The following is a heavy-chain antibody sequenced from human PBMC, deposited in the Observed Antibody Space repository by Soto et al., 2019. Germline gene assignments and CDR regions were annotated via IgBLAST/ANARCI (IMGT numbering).Heavy chain of an antibody. V-gene: IGHV3-33*01. CDR2: IWSGGSDK. CDR1: GFAFSSYG. Sequence: QVQLVESGGGVVQPGRSLRLSCAASGFAFSSYGMHLVRQAPGKGLEWVTVIWSGGSDKYYADSVKGRFTISRDNSKNTLYLQMNSLRAEDTAVYYCARVYGSGTYPIDYWGQGTLVTVSS. CDR3: ARVYGSGTYPIDY. J-gene: IGHJ4*02. D-gene: IGHD3-10*01.